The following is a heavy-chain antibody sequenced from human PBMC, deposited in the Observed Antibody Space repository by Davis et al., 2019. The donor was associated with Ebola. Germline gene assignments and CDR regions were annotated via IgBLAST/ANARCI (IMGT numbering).Heavy chain of an antibody. V-gene: IGHV1-2*02. J-gene: IGHJ5*02. D-gene: IGHD2-2*01. CDR2: INPNSGGT. Sequence: ASVKVSCKASGYTFTGYYMHWVRQAPGQGLEWMGWINPNSGGTNYAQKFQGRVTMTRDTSISTAYMELSSLGSEDTAVEYCARAGCFSFYPNLFHPWGQGTLVTVSS. CDR1: GYTFTGYY. CDR3: ARAGCFSFYPNLFHP.